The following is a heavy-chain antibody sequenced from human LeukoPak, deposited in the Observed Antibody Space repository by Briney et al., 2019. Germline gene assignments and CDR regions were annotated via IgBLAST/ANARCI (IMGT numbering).Heavy chain of an antibody. CDR1: GYHFTSYW. V-gene: IGHV5-51*01. CDR2: IYPGDSDT. Sequence: GESLKISCKASGYHFTSYWIGWVRQEPGKGLEWMGIIYPGDSDTRYGPSFQGQVTISVDKSITTAYLQWSSLKASDTGMYYCARQGWRSTAYYFIDVSGKGTTVTVSS. D-gene: IGHD2-2*01. J-gene: IGHJ6*03. CDR3: ARQGWRSTAYYFIDV.